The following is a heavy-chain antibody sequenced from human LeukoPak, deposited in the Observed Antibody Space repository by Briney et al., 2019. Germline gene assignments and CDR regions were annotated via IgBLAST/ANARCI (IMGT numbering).Heavy chain of an antibody. J-gene: IGHJ4*02. CDR2: IKEDGSEK. V-gene: IGHV3-7*01. D-gene: IGHD1-1*01. Sequence: PGGSLRLSCAASGFTFSSYWMIWVRQAPGKGLEWVANIKEDGSEKYYVDSVKGRFTISRDNAKNSLYLQMNSLRGEDTAIYFCAKGHTNLDPAGDQGALVIVSS. CDR3: AKGHTNLDPA. CDR1: GFTFSSYW.